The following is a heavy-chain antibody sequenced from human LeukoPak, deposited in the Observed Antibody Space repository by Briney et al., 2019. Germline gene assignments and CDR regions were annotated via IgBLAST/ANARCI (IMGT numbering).Heavy chain of an antibody. J-gene: IGHJ4*02. CDR2: ISERGNTI. CDR3: ARDPPALEDFDY. V-gene: IGHV3-48*04. CDR1: GFTFSSYN. Sequence: PGGSLRLSCAASGFTFSSYNMNWVRQAPGKGLEWVSYISERGNTIKYADSVKGRFTISRDNGKNSLYLHMSSLRAEDTAVYYCARDPPALEDFDYWGQGAQVTVSS.